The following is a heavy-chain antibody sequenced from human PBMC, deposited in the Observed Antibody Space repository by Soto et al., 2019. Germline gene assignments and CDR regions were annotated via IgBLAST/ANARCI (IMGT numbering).Heavy chain of an antibody. CDR2: ISSDGRST. Sequence: GGSLRLSCSVSGFTFSSYAMHWVRQAPGKGREYASSISSDGRSTYYADSVKGRFTISRDNSKNTLYLQMDGLRADDTAMYYCVKDRYIDYWGQGTLVTVSS. J-gene: IGHJ4*02. CDR1: GFTFSSYA. V-gene: IGHV3-64D*06. CDR3: VKDRYIDY.